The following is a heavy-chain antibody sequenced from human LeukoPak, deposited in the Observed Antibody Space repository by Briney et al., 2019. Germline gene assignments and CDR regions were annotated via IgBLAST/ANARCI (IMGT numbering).Heavy chain of an antibody. CDR2: ISAYNGNT. J-gene: IGHJ6*02. Sequence: GASVKVSCKASGYTFTSYGISWVRQAPGQGLEWMGWISAYNGNTNYAQKLQGRVTMTTDTSTSTAYMELRSLRSDDTAVYYCAREKLVVITSPYYYYGMDVWGQGTTVTVSS. CDR3: AREKLVVITSPYYYYGMDV. CDR1: GYTFTSYG. D-gene: IGHD3-22*01. V-gene: IGHV1-18*01.